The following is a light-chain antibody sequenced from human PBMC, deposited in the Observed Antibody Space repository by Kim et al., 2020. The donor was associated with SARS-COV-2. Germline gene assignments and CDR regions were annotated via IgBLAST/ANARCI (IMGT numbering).Light chain of an antibody. V-gene: IGKV1-33*01. CDR3: QRLGT. CDR2: DAS. Sequence: DIQMTQSPSSLSASVGDRVTITCQASQDISNYLNWYQQKPGKAPKLLIYDASNLETGVPSRFSGNGSGTDFTFTISSLQPEDIATYYCQRLGTFGQGTKVDI. J-gene: IGKJ1*01. CDR1: QDISNY.